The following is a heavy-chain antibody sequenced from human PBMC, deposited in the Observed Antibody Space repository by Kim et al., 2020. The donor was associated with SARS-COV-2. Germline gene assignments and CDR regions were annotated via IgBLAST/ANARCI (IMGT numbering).Heavy chain of an antibody. CDR3: AIHGEGYSYGPFDY. J-gene: IGHJ4*02. D-gene: IGHD5-18*01. V-gene: IGHV4-39*01. Sequence: TPSLKSRVTLSVDTSKNQFSLKLSYVTAADTAVYYCAIHGEGYSYGPFDYWGQGTLVTVSS.